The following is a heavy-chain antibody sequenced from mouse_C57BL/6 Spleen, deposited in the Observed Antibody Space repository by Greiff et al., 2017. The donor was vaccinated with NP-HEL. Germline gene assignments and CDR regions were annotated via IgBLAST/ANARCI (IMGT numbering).Heavy chain of an antibody. D-gene: IGHD2-1*01. CDR1: GYTFTSYW. V-gene: IGHV1-69*01. CDR2: IDPSDSYS. J-gene: IGHJ4*01. CDR3: ARGDYGNQRDAMDY. Sequence: QVQLQQPGAELVMPGASVKLSCKASGYTFTSYWMHWVQQRPGQGLEWIGEIDPSDSYSNYNQKFKGKSTLTVDKSSSTAYMQLSSLTSEDSAVYYCARGDYGNQRDAMDYWGQGTSVTVSS.